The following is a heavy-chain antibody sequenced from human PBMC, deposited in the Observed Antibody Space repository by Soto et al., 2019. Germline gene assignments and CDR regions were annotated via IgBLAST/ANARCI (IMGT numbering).Heavy chain of an antibody. CDR3: ARDVAAAAGTSGAFQS. J-gene: IGHJ5*02. Sequence: ASVKVSCKASGYTFTIYGISWVRQAPGQGLEWMGWISAYNGNTNYAQKLQGRVTMTTDTSTSTAYMELRSLRSDDTAVYYCARDVAAAAGTSGAFQSWGQGTLVTVAS. CDR1: GYTFTIYG. V-gene: IGHV1-18*01. CDR2: ISAYNGNT. D-gene: IGHD6-13*01.